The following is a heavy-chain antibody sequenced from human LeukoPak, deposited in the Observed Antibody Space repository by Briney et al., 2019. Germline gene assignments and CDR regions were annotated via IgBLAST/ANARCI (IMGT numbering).Heavy chain of an antibody. CDR3: ARHSSIRSPFVY. J-gene: IGHJ4*02. V-gene: IGHV4-39*01. CDR1: GGSIGSSSYY. D-gene: IGHD6-19*01. CDR2: IYYSGST. Sequence: SETLSLTCTVSGGSIGSSSYYWGWIRQPPGKGLEWIGSIYYSGSTYYNPSLKSRVTISVDTSKNQFSLKLSSVTAADAAVYYCARHSSIRSPFVYWGQGTRVTVPS.